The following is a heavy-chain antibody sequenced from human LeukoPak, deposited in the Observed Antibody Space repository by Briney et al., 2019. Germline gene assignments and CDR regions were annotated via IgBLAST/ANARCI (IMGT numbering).Heavy chain of an antibody. CDR2: IYYSGST. Sequence: SETLSLTRTVSGGSISSSSYYWGWIRQPPGKGLEWIGSIYYSGSTYYNPSLKSRVTISVDTSKNQFSLKLSSVTAADTAVYCCATKTNYYGSGRGEMDVWGKGTTVTVSS. V-gene: IGHV4-39*07. CDR1: GGSISSSSYY. CDR3: ATKTNYYGSGRGEMDV. D-gene: IGHD3-10*01. J-gene: IGHJ6*04.